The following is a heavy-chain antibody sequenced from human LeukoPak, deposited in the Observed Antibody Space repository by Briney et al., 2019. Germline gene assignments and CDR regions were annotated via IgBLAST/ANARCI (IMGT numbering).Heavy chain of an antibody. CDR2: ISGSGGST. Sequence: GGSLRLSCAASGFTFSSNAMSWVRQAPGKGLEWVSAISGSGGSTYYADSVKGRFTISRDNSKNTLYLQMNSLRAEDTAVYYCAKGGRYTPLLFDYWGQGTLVTVSS. CDR1: GFTFSSNA. V-gene: IGHV3-23*01. CDR3: AKGGRYTPLLFDY. D-gene: IGHD5-24*01. J-gene: IGHJ4*02.